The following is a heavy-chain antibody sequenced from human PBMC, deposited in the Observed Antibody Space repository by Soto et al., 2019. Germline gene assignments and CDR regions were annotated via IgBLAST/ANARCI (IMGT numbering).Heavy chain of an antibody. CDR3: ARAVYGSDYFDI. Sequence: QVQLQESGPGLLRPSQTLSLTCTVSGGSINNKDFYWTWIRQHPVKGLEWIGYVFSSGTSFDNPSLRSRLIISVDTSANQFSLELSSVTAADSAVYYCARAVYGSDYFDIWGPGILVSVSS. D-gene: IGHD3-10*01. CDR2: VFSSGTS. CDR1: GGSINNKDFY. V-gene: IGHV4-31*03. J-gene: IGHJ4*02.